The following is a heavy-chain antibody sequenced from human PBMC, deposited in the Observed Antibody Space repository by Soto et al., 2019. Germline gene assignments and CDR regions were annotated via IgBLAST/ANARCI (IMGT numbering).Heavy chain of an antibody. D-gene: IGHD4-17*01. V-gene: IGHV1-8*01. CDR2: MNPNSGNT. CDR1: GYTFTRYD. J-gene: IGHJ4*02. CDR3: SRTRYGDNVDL. Sequence: QVQLVQSGAEVTKPGASVKVSCKASGYTFTRYDINWVRQAPGQGLEWMGWMNPNSGNTGYAQKLQGRVTMTSNTSVITSYMEMSSLRCEYTSGYYCSRTRYGDNVDLWGQGTLVTVSS.